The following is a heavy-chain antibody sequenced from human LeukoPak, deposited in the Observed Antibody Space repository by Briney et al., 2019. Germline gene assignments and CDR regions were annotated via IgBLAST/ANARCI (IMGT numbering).Heavy chain of an antibody. V-gene: IGHV3-23*01. Sequence: GGSLRLSCAASGFTFSSYAMSWVRQAPGKGLEWVSTISGSGDYTFYADSVKGRFTISRDNSKNTLYLQMSSLRADDTAVYYCARRAGRPYYYDTSGDAFDIWGQGTMVTVSS. CDR3: ARRAGRPYYYDTSGDAFDI. J-gene: IGHJ3*02. D-gene: IGHD3-22*01. CDR2: ISGSGDYT. CDR1: GFTFSSYA.